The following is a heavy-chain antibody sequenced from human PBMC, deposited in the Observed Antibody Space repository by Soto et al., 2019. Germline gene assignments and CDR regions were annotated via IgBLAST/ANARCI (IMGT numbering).Heavy chain of an antibody. CDR2: IYYSGST. D-gene: IGHD3-3*01. CDR3: ARELVGFLDSCYYGMDV. Sequence: PSETLSLTCTVSGGSVSSGSYYWSWIRQPPGKGLEWIGYIYYSGSTNYNPSLKSRVTISVDTSKNQFSLKLSSVTAADTAVYYCARELVGFLDSCYYGMDVWGQGTTVTVSS. J-gene: IGHJ6*02. CDR1: GGSVSSGSYY. V-gene: IGHV4-61*01.